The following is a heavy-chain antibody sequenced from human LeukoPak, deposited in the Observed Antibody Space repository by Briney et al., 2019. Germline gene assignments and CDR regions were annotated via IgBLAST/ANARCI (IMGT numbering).Heavy chain of an antibody. D-gene: IGHD3-3*01. V-gene: IGHV1-18*01. J-gene: IGHJ5*02. Sequence: ASVKVSCKASGYTFTSYGISWVRQAPGQGLEWMGWISAYNGNTNYAQTLQGRVTMTTDTSTSTAYMELRSLRSDDTAVYYCARDLYDFWSGYPSNWFDPWGQGTLVTVSS. CDR1: GYTFTSYG. CDR2: ISAYNGNT. CDR3: ARDLYDFWSGYPSNWFDP.